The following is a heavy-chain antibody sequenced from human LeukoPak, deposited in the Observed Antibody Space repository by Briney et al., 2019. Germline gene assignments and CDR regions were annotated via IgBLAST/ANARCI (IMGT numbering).Heavy chain of an antibody. J-gene: IGHJ4*02. CDR1: GFTFSSYA. CDR2: ISYDGSNK. V-gene: IGHV3-30*04. Sequence: GRSLRLPCAASGFTFSSYAMHWVRQAPAKGLEWVAVISYDGSNKYYADSVKGRFTISRDNSKNTLYLQMNSQRAEDTAVYYCARVSVVVVADSYFDYWGQGTLVTVSS. CDR3: ARVSVVVVADSYFDY. D-gene: IGHD2-15*01.